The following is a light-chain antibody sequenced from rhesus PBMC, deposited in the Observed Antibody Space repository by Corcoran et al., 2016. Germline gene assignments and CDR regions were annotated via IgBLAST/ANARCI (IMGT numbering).Light chain of an antibody. CDR2: EVS. CDR3: MQALEFPWT. V-gene: IGKV2-104*02. J-gene: IGKJ1*01. CDR1: QSLLDREDGNTY. Sequence: DIVMTQTPLSLPVTPGEPASISCRSSQSLLDREDGNTYLDWYLQKPGQSPLLFISEVSNRASGVPYRFSGSGSDTDFTLKISRVEAEDVGVYYCMQALEFPWTFGQGTKVEIK.